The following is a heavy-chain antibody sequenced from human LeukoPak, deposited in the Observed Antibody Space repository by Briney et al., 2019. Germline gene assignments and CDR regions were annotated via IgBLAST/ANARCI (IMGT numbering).Heavy chain of an antibody. J-gene: IGHJ5*02. CDR3: LLYCGGDCYSLPTFDP. CDR1: GYTFTGYY. CDR2: INPNSGGT. Sequence: GASVKVSCTAPGYTFTGYYMHWVRPAPGQGLEWMGWINPNSGGTNYAQKFQGRVTMTRDTSISTAYMELSRLRSDDTAVYYCLLYCGGDCYSLPTFDPWGQGTLVTVSS. D-gene: IGHD2-21*02. V-gene: IGHV1-2*02.